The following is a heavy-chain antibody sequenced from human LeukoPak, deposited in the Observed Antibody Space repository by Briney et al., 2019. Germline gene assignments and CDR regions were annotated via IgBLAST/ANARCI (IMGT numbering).Heavy chain of an antibody. CDR3: ARANWNYAVLFDY. CDR1: GDFIRSYW. V-gene: IGHV4-38-2*01. Sequence: SETLSLTCDVSGDFIRSYWWGWVRQPAGKGLEWIGSIYHSGSTYYNPSLKSRVTISVDTSKNQFSLKLSSVTAADTAVYYCARANWNYAVLFDYWGQGTLVTVSS. D-gene: IGHD1-7*01. CDR2: IYHSGST. J-gene: IGHJ4*02.